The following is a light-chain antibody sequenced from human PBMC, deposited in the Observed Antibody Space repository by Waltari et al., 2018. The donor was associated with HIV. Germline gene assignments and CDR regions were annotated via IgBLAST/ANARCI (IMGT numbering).Light chain of an antibody. V-gene: IGKV3-20*01. Sequence: ELLFTQSPSTLSLSTGETATLSCRASQSVSRSYLTWYQQKPGQAPRILIYGASSRATGIPDRFSGSGSGTDFTLTISRLEPEDFAVYYCQQYGSSPPVTFGQGTRLEIK. CDR2: GAS. CDR3: QQYGSSPPVT. J-gene: IGKJ5*01. CDR1: QSVSRSY.